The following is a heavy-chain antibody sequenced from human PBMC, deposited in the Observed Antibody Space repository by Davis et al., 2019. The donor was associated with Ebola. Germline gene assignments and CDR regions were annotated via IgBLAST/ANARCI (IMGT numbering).Heavy chain of an antibody. CDR1: GFIFSSYG. J-gene: IGHJ3*02. CDR3: AKDLYGSGIDMWDAFDI. V-gene: IGHV3-23*01. Sequence: GESLKISCAASGFIFSSYGITWVRQAPGKGLQWVSGISGSGGGTDYADSVKGRFTISRDNSKNSLYLQMNSLRTEDTALYYCAKDLYGSGIDMWDAFDIWGQGTMVTVSS. D-gene: IGHD3-10*01. CDR2: ISGSGGGT.